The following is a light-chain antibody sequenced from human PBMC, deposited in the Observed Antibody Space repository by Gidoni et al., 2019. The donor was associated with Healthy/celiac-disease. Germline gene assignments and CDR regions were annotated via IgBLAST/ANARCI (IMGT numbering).Light chain of an antibody. CDR1: QSISSS. CDR2: AAS. CDR3: QQSYSTLWT. V-gene: IGKV1-39*01. J-gene: IGKJ1*01. Sequence: IQMTHPPSVLSASVGDSVTITCRASQSISSSLNWYQQKPGKAPKLLIYAASSLQSGVPSRFSGSGSGTDFTLTISSLQPEDFATYYCQQSYSTLWTFGQGTKVEIK.